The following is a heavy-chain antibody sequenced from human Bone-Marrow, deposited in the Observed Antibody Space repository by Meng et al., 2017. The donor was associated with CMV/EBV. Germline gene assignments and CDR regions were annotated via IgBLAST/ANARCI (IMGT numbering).Heavy chain of an antibody. CDR2: IYYSGST. CDR1: GGSISSSSYY. J-gene: IGHJ6*02. V-gene: IGHV4-61*01. Sequence: SETLSLTCTVSGGSISSSSYYWGWIRQPPGKGLEWIGYIYYSGSTNYNPSLKSRVTISVDTSKNQFSLKLSSVTAADTAVYYCARDTLYYYYGMDVWGRGSTVTVSS. CDR3: ARDTLYYYYGMDV.